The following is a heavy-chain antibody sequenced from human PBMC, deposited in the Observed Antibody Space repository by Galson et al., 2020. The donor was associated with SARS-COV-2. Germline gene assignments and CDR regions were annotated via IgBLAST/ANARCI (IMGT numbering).Heavy chain of an antibody. V-gene: IGHV4-39*01. CDR1: GGSISSSSYY. J-gene: IGHJ3*02. CDR3: ARHLTNYDFDDAFDI. CDR2: IYYSGST. Sequence: SETLSLTCTVSGGSISSSSYYWGWIRQPPGKGLEWIGSIYYSGSTYYNPSLKRRVTISVDTSKNQFSLKLSSVTAADTAVYYCARHLTNYDFDDAFDIWGQGTMVTVSS. D-gene: IGHD3-3*01.